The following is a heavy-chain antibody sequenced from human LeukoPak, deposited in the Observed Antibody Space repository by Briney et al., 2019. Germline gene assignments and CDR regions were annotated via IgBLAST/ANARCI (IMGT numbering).Heavy chain of an antibody. V-gene: IGHV3-23*01. D-gene: IGHD3-3*01. Sequence: PGGSLRLSCAASGFTFSSYAMSWVRQAPGKGLEWVSAISGSGGSTYYADSVKGRFTISRDNSKNTLYLQMNSLRAEDTAVYYCASPTYYDFWSGYPKDYWGQGTLVTVTS. CDR1: GFTFSSYA. CDR3: ASPTYYDFWSGYPKDY. J-gene: IGHJ4*02. CDR2: ISGSGGST.